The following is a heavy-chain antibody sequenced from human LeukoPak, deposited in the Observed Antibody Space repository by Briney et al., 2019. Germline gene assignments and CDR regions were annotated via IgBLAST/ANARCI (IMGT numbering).Heavy chain of an antibody. CDR3: AKIKGRGVATADAFDI. V-gene: IGHV3-23*01. J-gene: IGHJ3*02. Sequence: SGGPLRLSCAASGFTFSSYAMSWVRQAPGKGLEWVSAISGSGGSTYYADSVKGRFTISRDNSKNTLYLQMNSLRAEDTAVYYCAKIKGRGVATADAFDIWGQGTMVTVSS. D-gene: IGHD2-15*01. CDR2: ISGSGGST. CDR1: GFTFSSYA.